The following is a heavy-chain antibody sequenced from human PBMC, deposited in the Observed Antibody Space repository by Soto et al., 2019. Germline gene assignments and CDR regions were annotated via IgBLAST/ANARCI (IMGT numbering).Heavy chain of an antibody. V-gene: IGHV1-2*02. D-gene: IGHD3-22*01. CDR3: ARDYPPDYYDSSGYYFGGWFDL. CDR2: INPNSGGT. J-gene: IGHJ5*02. CDR1: GYTFTDYY. Sequence: ASVKVSCKASGYTFTDYYMHLVRQAPGQGLEWTGWINPNSGGTNYAQKFQGRVTMTRDTSISTAYMELSRLRFDDTAVYYCARDYPPDYYDSSGYYFGGWFDLWGQGTLVTVSS.